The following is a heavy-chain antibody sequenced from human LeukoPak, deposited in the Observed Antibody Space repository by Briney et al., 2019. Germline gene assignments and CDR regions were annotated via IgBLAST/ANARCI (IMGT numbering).Heavy chain of an antibody. D-gene: IGHD3-3*01. CDR2: IKQDGSEK. Sequence: GSLRLSCAVSGFTFSNYWMSWVRQAPGKGLEWVADIKQDGSEKYFVDSVKGRFTISRDNAKNSLYLQMNSLRAEDTAIYYCARNDFWKSYAFDSWGQGTLVTVSS. CDR3: ARNDFWKSYAFDS. J-gene: IGHJ4*02. CDR1: GFTFSNYW. V-gene: IGHV3-7*01.